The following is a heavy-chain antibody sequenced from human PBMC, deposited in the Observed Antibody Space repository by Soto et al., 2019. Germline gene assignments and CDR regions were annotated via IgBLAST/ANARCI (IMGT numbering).Heavy chain of an antibody. V-gene: IGHV5-51*01. CDR1: GYRFTRYW. J-gene: IGHJ2*01. D-gene: IGHD6-13*01. CDR2: IHPGEFYT. CDR3: ARRGYNSSWDWYFDL. Sequence: PGESLKISCQASGYRFTRYWLGWVRQMPGKGLEWMGVIHPGEFYTTYSPSFQGQVSISVDRSISTTYLQWSSLKASDTAIYYCARRGYNSSWDWYFDLWGRGILFTVSS.